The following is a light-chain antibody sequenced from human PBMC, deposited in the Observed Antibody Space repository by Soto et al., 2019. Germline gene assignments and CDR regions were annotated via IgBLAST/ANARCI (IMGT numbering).Light chain of an antibody. CDR2: GAS. CDR3: QQYNYWPGT. CDR1: RSVRSN. J-gene: IGKJ1*01. V-gene: IGKV3-15*01. Sequence: EIVLTQSPGTLSLSPGERATLSCKASRSVRSNLAWYQQKPGQAPRLLISGASTRATGNTDRFSGSGSGTEFTLTINSLQSEDFAVYYCQQYNYWPGTFGQGTKVDIK.